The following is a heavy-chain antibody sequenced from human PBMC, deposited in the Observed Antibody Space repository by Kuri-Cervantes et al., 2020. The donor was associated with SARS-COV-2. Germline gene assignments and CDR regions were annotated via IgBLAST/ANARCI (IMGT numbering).Heavy chain of an antibody. CDR3: VRDGDHWNFDY. CDR2: ISGSGGST. J-gene: IGHJ4*02. CDR1: GFTFSSYA. D-gene: IGHD1-1*01. Sequence: GGSLRLSCAASGFTFSSYAMNWVRQAPGKGLEWVSAISGSGGSTYYADSVKGRFTLSRDNAKNMLFLQMNSLRAEDTAVYYCVRDGDHWNFDYWGQGTLVTVSS. V-gene: IGHV3-23*01.